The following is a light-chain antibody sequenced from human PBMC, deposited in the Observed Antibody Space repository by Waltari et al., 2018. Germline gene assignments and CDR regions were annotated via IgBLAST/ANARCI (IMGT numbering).Light chain of an antibody. CDR1: SSAFGGYNY. CDR3: SSYAGDITLL. Sequence: QSALTQPATVSGSPGQSITISCTGTSSAFGGYNYVSWYHQHPDKAPNPIISEVSNRPSGVSNRFSGSKSGNTASLTISGLQTEDEADYYCSSYAGDITLLFGTGTKVSVL. J-gene: IGLJ1*01. V-gene: IGLV2-14*01. CDR2: EVS.